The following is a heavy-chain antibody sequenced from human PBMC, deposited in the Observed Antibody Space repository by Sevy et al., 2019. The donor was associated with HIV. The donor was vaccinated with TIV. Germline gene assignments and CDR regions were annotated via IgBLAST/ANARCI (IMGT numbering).Heavy chain of an antibody. CDR3: ARGGVSSVRPFDY. CDR1: GGSISSGGYS. CDR2: IYHSGST. Sequence: SETLSLTCAVSGGSISSGGYSWSWIRQPPGKSLEWIGYIYHSGSTYYNPSLKSRVTISVDRSKNQFSLKLSSVTAADTAVYYCARGGVSSVRPFDYWGQGTLVTVSS. J-gene: IGHJ4*02. V-gene: IGHV4-30-2*01. D-gene: IGHD1-1*01.